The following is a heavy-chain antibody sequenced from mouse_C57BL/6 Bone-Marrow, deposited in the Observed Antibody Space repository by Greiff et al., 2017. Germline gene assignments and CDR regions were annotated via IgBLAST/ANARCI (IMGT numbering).Heavy chain of an antibody. J-gene: IGHJ3*01. V-gene: IGHV14-3*01. Sequence: VQLQQSVAELVRPGASVKLSCTASGFNIKKTYMHWVKQRPEQGLEWIGRIDPANGSTKYAQKFQGKATITADTSSNTAYLQLSSLTSEDTAIYYCSRSTGRESAYWGQGPLVTVSA. D-gene: IGHD3-3*01. CDR2: IDPANGST. CDR1: GFNIKKTY. CDR3: SRSTGRESAY.